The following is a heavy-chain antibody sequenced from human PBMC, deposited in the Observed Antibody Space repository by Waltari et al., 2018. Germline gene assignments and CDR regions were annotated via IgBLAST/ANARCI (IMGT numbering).Heavy chain of an antibody. Sequence: QLQLQESGPGLVKPSETLSLTCTVSRGSISTNYHWGWIRQPPGKGLEWMGNMQYRGSTFYNPSLKSRVTISLDTSKNQFSLRLSSVGAADTAVYFCGRIAFGDDGGYFQHWGQGTLVTVSS. CDR2: MQYRGST. V-gene: IGHV4-39*01. CDR3: GRIAFGDDGGYFQH. J-gene: IGHJ1*01. D-gene: IGHD4-17*01. CDR1: RGSISTNYH.